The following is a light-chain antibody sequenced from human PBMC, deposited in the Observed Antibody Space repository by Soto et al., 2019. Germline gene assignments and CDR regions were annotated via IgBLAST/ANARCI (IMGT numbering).Light chain of an antibody. Sequence: QSVVTQEPSLTVSPGGTVTLTCGSSTGAVTSGQYPYWFQQKPGQAPRTLIYDTSNKQSWTPARFSGSLLGGKAALTLSGAQPEDEADYYCWLSFGGPWLFGGGTQLTVL. CDR3: WLSFGGPWL. J-gene: IGLJ3*02. V-gene: IGLV7-46*01. CDR2: DTS. CDR1: TGAVTSGQY.